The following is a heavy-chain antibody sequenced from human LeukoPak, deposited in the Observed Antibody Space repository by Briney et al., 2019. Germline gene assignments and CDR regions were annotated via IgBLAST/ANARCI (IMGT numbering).Heavy chain of an antibody. CDR3: ARMYSSGWYLRPYYMDV. CDR1: GYTFTSYG. CDR2: ISAYNGNA. Sequence: ASVKVSCKASGYTFTSYGISWVRQAPGQGLEWMGWISAYNGNANYAQKLQGRVTMTTDTSTSTAYMELRSLRSDDTAVYYCARMYSSGWYLRPYYMDVRGKGTTVTVSS. D-gene: IGHD6-19*01. V-gene: IGHV1-18*01. J-gene: IGHJ6*03.